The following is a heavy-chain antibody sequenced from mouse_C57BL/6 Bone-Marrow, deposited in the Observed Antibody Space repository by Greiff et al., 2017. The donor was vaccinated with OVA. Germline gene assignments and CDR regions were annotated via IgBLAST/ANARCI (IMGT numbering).Heavy chain of an antibody. D-gene: IGHD6-1*01. CDR2: IYPRSGNT. J-gene: IGHJ3*01. Sequence: ESGAELARPGASVKLSCKASGYTFTSYGISWVKQRTGQGLEWIGEIYPRSGNTYYNEKFKGKATLTADTSSSTAYMELRSLTSEDSAVYFGARDNPPLFAYWGRGTLVTVSA. V-gene: IGHV1-81*01. CDR3: ARDNPPLFAY. CDR1: GYTFTSYG.